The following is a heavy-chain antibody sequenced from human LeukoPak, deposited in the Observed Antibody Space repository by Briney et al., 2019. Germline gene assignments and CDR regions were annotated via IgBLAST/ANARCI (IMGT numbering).Heavy chain of an antibody. V-gene: IGHV4-34*01. J-gene: IGHJ4*02. CDR1: GGSFSGYY. CDR3: ARGHCTNGVCYYFDY. D-gene: IGHD2-8*01. CDR2: INHSGST. Sequence: SETLSLTCAVYGGSFSGYYWGWIRQPPGKGLEWIGEINHSGSTNYNPSLKSRVTISVDTSKNQFSLKLSSVTAADTAVYYCARGHCTNGVCYYFDYWGQGTLVTVSS.